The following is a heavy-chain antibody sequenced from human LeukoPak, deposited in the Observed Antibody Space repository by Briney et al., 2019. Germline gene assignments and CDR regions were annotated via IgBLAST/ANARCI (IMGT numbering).Heavy chain of an antibody. Sequence: GGSLRLSCAASGFTFDDYAMGWVRQAPGRGLQWGSGINSKGGSIGYADSVKGRFTISRDNAKNSLYLEINSLRAEDTAFHYCARVDSACSGGACYTGLFDYWGQGTLVTVSS. J-gene: IGHJ4*02. CDR1: GFTFDDYA. CDR2: INSKGGSI. V-gene: IGHV3-20*04. D-gene: IGHD2-15*01. CDR3: ARVDSACSGGACYTGLFDY.